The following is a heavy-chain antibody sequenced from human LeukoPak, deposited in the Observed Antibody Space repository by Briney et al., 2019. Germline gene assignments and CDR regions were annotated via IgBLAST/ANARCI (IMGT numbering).Heavy chain of an antibody. Sequence: GGTLRLSCAGSGFTFSSYGMSWVRHAPGKGLEWVSAISGSGGSTYYADSVKGRFTISRDNSKNTLYLQMNSLRAEDTAVYYCARGLSGYASSLGYWGQGTLVTVSA. J-gene: IGHJ4*02. V-gene: IGHV3-23*01. D-gene: IGHD6-6*01. CDR1: GFTFSSYG. CDR2: ISGSGGST. CDR3: ARGLSGYASSLGY.